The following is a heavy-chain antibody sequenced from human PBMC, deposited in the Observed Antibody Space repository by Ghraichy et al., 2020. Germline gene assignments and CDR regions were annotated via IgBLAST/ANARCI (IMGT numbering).Heavy chain of an antibody. CDR2: IYYSGNT. Sequence: SETLSLTCTVSGDSVSSGSYYWSWIRQPPGKGLEWIGNIYYSGNTNYNPSLKSRVTISIDTSTNQFSLKLSSVTAADTAVYYGARDHCIGGNCYSTYYGVDRWGQGTTVTVPS. V-gene: IGHV4-61*01. CDR3: ARDHCIGGNCYSTYYGVDR. J-gene: IGHJ6*02. CDR1: GDSVSSGSYY. D-gene: IGHD2-15*01.